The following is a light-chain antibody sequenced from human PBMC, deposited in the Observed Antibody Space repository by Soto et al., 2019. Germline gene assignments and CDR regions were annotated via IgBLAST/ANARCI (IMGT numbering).Light chain of an antibody. J-gene: IGLJ3*02. CDR1: SSDIGNYNL. Sequence: QSALTQPASVSGSPGQSITISCTGTSSDIGNYNLVSWYQHLPDRAPRLIIYEVTKRPSGVSSRFSASKSGNTASLTISGLQADDDGDYYCCSFATGTALVFGGGTKLTVL. CDR3: CSFATGTALV. V-gene: IGLV2-23*02. CDR2: EVT.